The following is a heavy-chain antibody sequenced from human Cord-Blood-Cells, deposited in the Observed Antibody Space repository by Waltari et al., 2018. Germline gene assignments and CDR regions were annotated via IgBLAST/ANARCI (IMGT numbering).Heavy chain of an antibody. V-gene: IGHV4-59*01. D-gene: IGHD3-16*02. Sequence: QVQLQESGPGLVKPSETPSLTCTVSGGSISSYYWSWIRQPPGKGLEWLGYINYSGRTNYNPALEGRVTISVDTSKNQFSLKLSSVAAADTAVYYCARHRYDYVWGSYRDAFDIWGQGTMVTVSS. CDR2: INYSGRT. CDR1: GGSISSYY. J-gene: IGHJ3*02. CDR3: ARHRYDYVWGSYRDAFDI.